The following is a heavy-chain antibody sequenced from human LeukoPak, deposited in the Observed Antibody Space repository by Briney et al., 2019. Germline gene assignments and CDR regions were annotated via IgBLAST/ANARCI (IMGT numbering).Heavy chain of an antibody. V-gene: IGHV3-72*01. J-gene: IGHJ4*02. CDR2: TRNKANSYTT. D-gene: IGHD3-16*01. Sequence: GGSLRLSCAASGFTFSDHHMDWVRQAPGKGLEWVGRTRNKANSYTTEYAASVKGRFTISRDDSKNSLYLQMNSLKTEDTAVYYCARASIGLGYFDYWGQGTLVTVSS. CDR1: GFTFSDHH. CDR3: ARASIGLGYFDY.